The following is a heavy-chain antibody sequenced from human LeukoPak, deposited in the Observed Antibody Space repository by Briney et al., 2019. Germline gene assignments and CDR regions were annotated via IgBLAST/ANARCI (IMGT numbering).Heavy chain of an antibody. D-gene: IGHD3-3*01. CDR1: GFTFSSYA. CDR3: AKHLAYYDFWSGYLLDY. CDR2: ITSSGGST. V-gene: IGHV3-23*01. Sequence: GGSLRLSCAASGFTFSSYAMNWVRQAPGKGLEWVSAITSSGGSTYYADSVKGRFTISRDNSKNTLYLQMNSLRAEDTAVYYCAKHLAYYDFWSGYLLDYWGQGTLVTVSS. J-gene: IGHJ4*02.